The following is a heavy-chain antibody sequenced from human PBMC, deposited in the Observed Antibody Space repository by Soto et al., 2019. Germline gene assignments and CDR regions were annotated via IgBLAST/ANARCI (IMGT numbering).Heavy chain of an antibody. V-gene: IGHV3-30*18. CDR3: AKDTTRYYFGSGP. Sequence: HPGGSLRLSCAASGFTFSSHGMHWVRQAPGKGLEWVAVISYDGSNKYYADSVKGRFTISRDNSKNTLHLQMNSLRAEDTALYYCAKDTTRYYFGSGPWGQGTQVTVSS. CDR1: GFTFSSHG. D-gene: IGHD3-10*01. J-gene: IGHJ5*02. CDR2: ISYDGSNK.